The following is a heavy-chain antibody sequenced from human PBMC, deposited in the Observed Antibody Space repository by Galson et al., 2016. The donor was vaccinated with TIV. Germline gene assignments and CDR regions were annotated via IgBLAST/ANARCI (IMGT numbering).Heavy chain of an antibody. CDR2: INGDGSST. Sequence: SLRLSCAASGFTFSNFWIHWVRQSPGKGPVWVSRINGDGSSTTYADSVKGRFTISRDNAEHTLYLQMNSLRVDYTAVYYCARAGDWLGVYGLDVWGRGTTVTVSS. CDR1: GFTFSNFW. J-gene: IGHJ6*02. CDR3: ARAGDWLGVYGLDV. V-gene: IGHV3-74*01. D-gene: IGHD3/OR15-3a*01.